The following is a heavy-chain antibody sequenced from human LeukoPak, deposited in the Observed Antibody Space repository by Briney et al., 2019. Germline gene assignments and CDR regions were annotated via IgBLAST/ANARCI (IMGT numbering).Heavy chain of an antibody. CDR1: GYTFTGYY. V-gene: IGHV1-2*02. Sequence: GASVKVSCKAPGYTFTGYYMHWVRQAPGQGLEWMGWINPNSGGTNYAQKFQGRVTMTRDTSISTAYMELSRLRSDDTAVYYCASTSMVRGVIIPGYWGQGTLVTVSS. CDR3: ASTSMVRGVIIPGY. D-gene: IGHD3-10*01. J-gene: IGHJ4*02. CDR2: INPNSGGT.